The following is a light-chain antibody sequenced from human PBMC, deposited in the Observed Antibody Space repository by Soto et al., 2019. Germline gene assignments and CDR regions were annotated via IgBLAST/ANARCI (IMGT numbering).Light chain of an antibody. CDR1: QSVRSRY. V-gene: IGKV3-20*01. CDR2: GSS. J-gene: IGKJ5*01. CDR3: QQYNNWPL. Sequence: EIVLTQSPGTLSLSPGARATLSCRASQSVRSRYLAWYQQKPGQAPRLLIYGSSSRATGIPDRFSGSGSRTEFTLTISSLQSEDFAVYYCQQYNNWPLFGQGTRLEIK.